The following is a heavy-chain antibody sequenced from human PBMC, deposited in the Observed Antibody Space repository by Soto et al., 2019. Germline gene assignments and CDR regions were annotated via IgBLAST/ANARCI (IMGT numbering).Heavy chain of an antibody. J-gene: IGHJ4*02. Sequence: QVQLQESGPGLVKPSQTLSLTCTVSGGSISSGGYCWSWIRQPPGKGLEWIGCISYGGSTSYNASPKSRIPISVDTSKNPFSLELSSVNAADTAVYYCSRGILVWGQGTLITVSS. D-gene: IGHD3-10*01. CDR1: GGSISSGGYC. CDR3: SRGILV. CDR2: ISYGGST. V-gene: IGHV4-31*03.